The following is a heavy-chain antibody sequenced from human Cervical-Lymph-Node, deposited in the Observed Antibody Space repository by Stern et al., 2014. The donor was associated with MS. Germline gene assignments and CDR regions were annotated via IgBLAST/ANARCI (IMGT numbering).Heavy chain of an antibody. V-gene: IGHV5-51*01. J-gene: IGHJ4*02. CDR2: IYPGDSDT. D-gene: IGHD4-17*01. CDR1: GYSFTANW. Sequence: EVQLVESGAEVKKPGASLKISCKGSGYSFTANWIAWVRQMPGKGLEWMWIIYPGDSDTRYSPSVKGQVTISADKSISTAYLQWSSLKASDTAMYYCARDYGDYAFDYWGQGTLVTVSS. CDR3: ARDYGDYAFDY.